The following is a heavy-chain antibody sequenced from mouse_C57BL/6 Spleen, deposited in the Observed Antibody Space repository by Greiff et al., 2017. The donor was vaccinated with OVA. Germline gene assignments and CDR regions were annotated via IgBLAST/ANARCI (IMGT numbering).Heavy chain of an antibody. CDR3: TLYDYDVWFAY. CDR1: GFNIKDYY. V-gene: IGHV14-1*01. Sequence: EVQLQQSGAELVRPGASVKLSCTASGFNIKDYYMHWVKQRPEQGLEWIGRIDPEDGDTEYAPKFQGKATMTADTSSNTAYLQLSSLTSEDTAVYYCTLYDYDVWFAYWGQGTLVTVSA. J-gene: IGHJ3*01. D-gene: IGHD2-4*01. CDR2: IDPEDGDT.